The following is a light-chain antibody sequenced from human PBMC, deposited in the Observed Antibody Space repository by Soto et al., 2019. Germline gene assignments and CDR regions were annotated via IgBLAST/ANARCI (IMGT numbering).Light chain of an antibody. CDR3: ATWEDDMNRRGAI. Sequence: QSVLTQPPSASGTPGQTVTIPCSGSSSNIGRNTVSWYQQLPGTAPKLLIFSDDQRPSGVSGRFSGSKSGTSASLAISGLQSDDEADYYCATWEDDMNRRGAIFGGGTKLTVL. V-gene: IGLV1-44*01. CDR1: SSNIGRNT. J-gene: IGLJ2*01. CDR2: SDD.